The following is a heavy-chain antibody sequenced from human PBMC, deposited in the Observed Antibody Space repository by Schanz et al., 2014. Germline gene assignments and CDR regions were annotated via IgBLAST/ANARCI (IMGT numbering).Heavy chain of an antibody. CDR3: ARDQYYFGSGNPFDI. V-gene: IGHV3-30*03. CDR2: ISYDGSDK. J-gene: IGHJ3*02. CDR1: GFTFSDHY. Sequence: QVQLVESGGGVVQPGGSLRLSCAASGFTFSDHYMDWVRQAPGKGLEWLAVISYDGSDKFHADSVKGRFTISRDNSKNTLYLQMNGLRAEDTAVYFCARDQYYFGSGNPFDIWGQGTMVTVSS. D-gene: IGHD3-10*01.